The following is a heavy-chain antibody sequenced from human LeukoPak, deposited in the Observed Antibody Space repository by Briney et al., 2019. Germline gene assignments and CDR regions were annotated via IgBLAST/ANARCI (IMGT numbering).Heavy chain of an antibody. CDR1: GYTLTELS. V-gene: IGHV1-24*01. D-gene: IGHD6-19*01. Sequence: ASVKVSCKVSGYTLTELSMHWVRQAPGKGLEWMGGFDPEDGETIYAQKFQGRVTMTEDTSTDTAYMELSSLRSEDTAVYYCATFTLYSSGWYWWFDYWGQGTLVTVSS. J-gene: IGHJ4*02. CDR2: FDPEDGET. CDR3: ATFTLYSSGWYWWFDY.